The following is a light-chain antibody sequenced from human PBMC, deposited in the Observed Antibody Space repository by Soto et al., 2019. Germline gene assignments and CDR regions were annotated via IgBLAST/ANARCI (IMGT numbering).Light chain of an antibody. CDR2: KAS. CDR1: QNINNY. Sequence: DIQMTQSPSSLSASVGDRVTITCRASQNINNYLKWYQQKPGKAPKLLIYKASTLESGVPSRFSGSGSGTEFTLTISSLQPDDFATYYCQQYNSYWTFGQGTKVEIK. CDR3: QQYNSYWT. J-gene: IGKJ1*01. V-gene: IGKV1-5*03.